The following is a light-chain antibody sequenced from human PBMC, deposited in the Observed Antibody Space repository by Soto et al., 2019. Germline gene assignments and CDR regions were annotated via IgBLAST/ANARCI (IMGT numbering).Light chain of an antibody. CDR1: SSENGGYNY. V-gene: IGLV2-14*03. CDR2: HVS. Sequence: QSVLAQPASVSGSPGQSIIISCTGTSSENGGYNYVSWYQHHPGKAPKLMIYHVSDRPSGVSDRFSGSKSGNTASLTISGLRAEDEADYYCSSYTSSTIPYVFGTGTKVTVL. J-gene: IGLJ1*01. CDR3: SSYTSSTIPYV.